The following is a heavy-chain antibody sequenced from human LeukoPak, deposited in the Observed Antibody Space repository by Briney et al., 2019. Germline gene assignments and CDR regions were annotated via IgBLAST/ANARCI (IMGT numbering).Heavy chain of an antibody. CDR3: ARAHRWNDVNFDY. J-gene: IGHJ4*02. Sequence: KPSETLSLTCTVSGGSISSYYWSWIRQPPGKGLEWIGYIYYSGSTNYNPSLKSRVTISVDTSKNQFSLKLSSVTAADTAVYYCARAHRWNDVNFDYWGQGTLVTVSS. D-gene: IGHD1-1*01. CDR2: IYYSGST. V-gene: IGHV4-59*01. CDR1: GGSISSYY.